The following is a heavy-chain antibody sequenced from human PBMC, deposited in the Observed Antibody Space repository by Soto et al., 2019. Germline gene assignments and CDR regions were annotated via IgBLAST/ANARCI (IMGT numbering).Heavy chain of an antibody. V-gene: IGHV3-48*03. D-gene: IGHD3-16*01. J-gene: IGHJ4*02. CDR1: GFPFNNFE. CDR2: ITGGGAT. Sequence: GGSLRLSCVASGFPFNNFEMNWIRQAPGKGLEWISYITGGGATYYADSVKGRFTISRDNAKNSLFLQMNSVGVGDTAVYYCVGGGLSYFDHWGRGTLVTAPQ. CDR3: VGGGLSYFDH.